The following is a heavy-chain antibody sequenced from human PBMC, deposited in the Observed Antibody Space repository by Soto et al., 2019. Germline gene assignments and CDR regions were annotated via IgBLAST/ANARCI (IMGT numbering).Heavy chain of an antibody. CDR2: ISAYNGNT. CDR3: ARGRKYLSYDLDRAFDI. D-gene: IGHD3-16*01. V-gene: IGHV1-18*01. CDR1: GGTFTSYG. Sequence: ASVKVSCKASGGTFTSYGISWVRQAPGQGLEWMGWISAYNGNTNYAQKLQGRVTMTTDTSTSTAYMELRSLRSDDTAVYYCARGRKYLSYDLDRAFDIWGQGTMVTVSS. J-gene: IGHJ3*02.